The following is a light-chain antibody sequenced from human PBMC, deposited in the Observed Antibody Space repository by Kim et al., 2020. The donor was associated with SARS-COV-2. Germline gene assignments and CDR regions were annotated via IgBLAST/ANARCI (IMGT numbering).Light chain of an antibody. Sequence: GQRVTFSCSGSSANVGSNYVYWYQQLPGTAPKLLIYRNDQRPSGVPDRFSGSKSGTSASLAISGLRSEDEADYSCAAWDDSLSGVVFGGGTKLTVL. CDR1: SANVGSNY. CDR2: RND. CDR3: AAWDDSLSGVV. V-gene: IGLV1-47*01. J-gene: IGLJ2*01.